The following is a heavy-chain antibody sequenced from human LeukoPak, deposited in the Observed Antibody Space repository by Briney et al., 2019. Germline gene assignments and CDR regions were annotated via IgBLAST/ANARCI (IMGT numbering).Heavy chain of an antibody. Sequence: PLETLSLTCAVYGGSFSGYYWSWIRQPPGKGLEWIGEINHSGSTNYNPSLKSRVTISVDTSKNQFSLKLSSVTAADTAVYYCARGRRMDRVVVVVATPYYFDYWGQGTLVTVSS. CDR1: GGSFSGYY. CDR2: INHSGST. D-gene: IGHD2-15*01. J-gene: IGHJ4*02. V-gene: IGHV4-34*01. CDR3: ARGRRMDRVVVVVATPYYFDY.